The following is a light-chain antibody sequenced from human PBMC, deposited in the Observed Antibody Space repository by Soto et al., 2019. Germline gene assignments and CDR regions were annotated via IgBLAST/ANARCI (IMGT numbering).Light chain of an antibody. CDR2: GAS. CDR3: QQYGSSLLT. J-gene: IGKJ4*01. CDR1: HSVSSSY. V-gene: IGKV3-20*01. Sequence: EIVLTQSPGTLSLSPGERATLSCRASHSVSSSYLAWYQQKPGQAPRLLIYGASSRATGIPDRFSGSGSGTAFTLTISRLEPEDFAVYYCQQYGSSLLTFGGGTKVEIK.